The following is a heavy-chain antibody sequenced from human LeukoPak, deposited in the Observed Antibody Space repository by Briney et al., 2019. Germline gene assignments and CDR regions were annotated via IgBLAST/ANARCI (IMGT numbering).Heavy chain of an antibody. J-gene: IGHJ4*02. CDR2: ISGSGGSK. CDR1: GFTFSSYA. Sequence: GGSLRLSCAASGFTFSSYAMSWVRQAPGKGLEWVSGISGSGGSKYNADSVKGRFTISRDNSKNTLYLQMNSLRAEDTAIYYCAKDISNGWYYFDYWGQGTLVTVSS. V-gene: IGHV3-23*01. D-gene: IGHD6-19*01. CDR3: AKDISNGWYYFDY.